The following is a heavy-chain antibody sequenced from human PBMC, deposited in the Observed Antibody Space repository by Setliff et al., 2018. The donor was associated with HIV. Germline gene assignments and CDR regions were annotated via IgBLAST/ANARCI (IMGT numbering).Heavy chain of an antibody. D-gene: IGHD2-15*01. V-gene: IGHV3-21*01. Sequence: GGSLRLSCEASGFRVTDTYMAWVRQAPGKGLEWVSSISSSSSYIYYADSVKGRFTISRDNARNSLYLQMNSLRAEDTAVYYCARGGNYFDYWGQGTLVTVSS. CDR3: ARGGNYFDY. J-gene: IGHJ4*02. CDR2: ISSSSSYI. CDR1: GFRVTDTY.